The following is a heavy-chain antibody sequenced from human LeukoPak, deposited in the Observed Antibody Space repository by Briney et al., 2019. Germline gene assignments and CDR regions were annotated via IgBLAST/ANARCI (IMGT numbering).Heavy chain of an antibody. CDR1: GFTFSSYG. CDR3: AKDVPNYYDSSGSDY. D-gene: IGHD3-22*01. J-gene: IGHJ4*02. CDR2: IRYDGSNK. V-gene: IGHV3-30*02. Sequence: PGGSLRLSCAASGFTFSSYGMHWVRQAPGKGLEWVAFIRYDGSNKYYAGSVKGRFTISRDNSKNTLYLQMNSLRAEDTAVYYCAKDVPNYYDSSGSDYWGQGTLVTVSS.